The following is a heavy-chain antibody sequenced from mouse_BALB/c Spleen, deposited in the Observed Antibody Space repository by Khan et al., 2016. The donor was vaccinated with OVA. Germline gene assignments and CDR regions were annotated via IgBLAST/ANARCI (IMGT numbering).Heavy chain of an antibody. CDR2: IRYDGTN. CDR3: ARDYYGSSWYFDV. J-gene: IGHJ1*01. V-gene: IGHV3-6*02. D-gene: IGHD1-1*01. CDR1: GYSITSGYY. Sequence: EVKLEVSGPGLVKPSQSLSLTCSVTGYSITSGYYWNWIRQFPGNILEWMGYIRYDGTNNYNPSLKNRISITRDTSKNQFFLKLNSVTTEDTATYYCARDYYGSSWYFDVWGAGTTVTVSS.